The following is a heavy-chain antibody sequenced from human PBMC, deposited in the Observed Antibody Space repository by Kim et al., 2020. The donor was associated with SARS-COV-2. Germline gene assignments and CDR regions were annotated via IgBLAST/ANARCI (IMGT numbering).Heavy chain of an antibody. CDR3: ASGITIFGVVIPEAY. CDR2: IYYSGST. D-gene: IGHD3-3*01. CDR1: GGSISSSSYY. J-gene: IGHJ4*01. Sequence: SETLSLTCTVSGGSISSSSYYWGWIRQPPGKGLEWIGSIYYSGSTYYNPSLKSRITISVDTSKNQFSLKLSSVTAADTAVYYCASGITIFGVVIPEAYWG. V-gene: IGHV4-39*01.